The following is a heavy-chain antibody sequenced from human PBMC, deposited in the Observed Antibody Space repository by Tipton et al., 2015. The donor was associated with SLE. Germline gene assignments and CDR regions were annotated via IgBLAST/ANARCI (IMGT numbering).Heavy chain of an antibody. D-gene: IGHD2-15*01. CDR3: AKGWFETAGSGYFDY. CDR2: IRYDGSNK. J-gene: IGHJ4*02. Sequence: GSLRLSCAASGFTFSSYGMHWVRQAPGKGLEWVAFIRYDGSNKYYADSVKGRFTISRDNSKNTVYLQMNSLRAEDTAVYYCAKGWFETAGSGYFDYWGQGTLVTVSS. CDR1: GFTFSSYG. V-gene: IGHV3-30*02.